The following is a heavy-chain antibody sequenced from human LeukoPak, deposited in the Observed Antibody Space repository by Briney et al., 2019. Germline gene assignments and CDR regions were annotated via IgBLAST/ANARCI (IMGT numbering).Heavy chain of an antibody. CDR3: ARQTYYDILTGSYYFDY. D-gene: IGHD3-9*01. Sequence: PSETLSLTCTVSGGSISSYYWSWIRQPPGKGLEWIGYIYYSGSTNYNPSLKSRVTISVDTPKNQFSLKLSSVTAADTAVYYCARQTYYDILTGSYYFDYWGQGTLVTVSS. CDR1: GGSISSYY. V-gene: IGHV4-59*01. J-gene: IGHJ4*02. CDR2: IYYSGST.